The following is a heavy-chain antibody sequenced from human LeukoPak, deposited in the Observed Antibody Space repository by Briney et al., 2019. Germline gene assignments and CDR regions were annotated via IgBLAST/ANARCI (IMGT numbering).Heavy chain of an antibody. CDR1: GFTFDDYA. J-gene: IGHJ4*02. D-gene: IGHD4-23*01. CDR2: ISWNSGSI. Sequence: GRSLRLSCAASGFTFDDYAMHWDRQAPGKGLEWVSGISWNSGSIGYADSVKGRFTISRDNAKNSLYLQMNSLRAEDMALYHCAKLSGGNSGGGFDYWGQGTLLTVSS. CDR3: AKLSGGNSGGGFDY. V-gene: IGHV3-9*03.